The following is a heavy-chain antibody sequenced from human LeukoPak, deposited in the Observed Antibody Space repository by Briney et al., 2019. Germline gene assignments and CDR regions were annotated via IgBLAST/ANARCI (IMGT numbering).Heavy chain of an antibody. V-gene: IGHV4-34*01. D-gene: IGHD2-15*01. CDR1: GGSFSGYY. J-gene: IGHJ6*03. Sequence: SETLSLTCAVYGGSFSGYYWSWIRQPPGKGLEWIGEINHSGSTNYNPSLKSRVTISVDTSKNQFSLKLSSVTAADTAVYYCARGYPGGYCSGGSCYGKQSRYYHYYMDVWGKGTTVTVSS. CDR3: ARGYPGGYCSGGSCYGKQSRYYHYYMDV. CDR2: INHSGST.